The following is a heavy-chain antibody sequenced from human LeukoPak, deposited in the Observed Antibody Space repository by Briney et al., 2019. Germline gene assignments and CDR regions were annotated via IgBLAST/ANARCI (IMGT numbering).Heavy chain of an antibody. CDR1: GGSISSGDYY. D-gene: IGHD3-10*01. Sequence: SETLSLTCTVSGGSISSGDYYWNWIRQPSGKGLEYIGNIYYSGSTYYIPSLKSRVIISVDRSKNQFSLKLSSVTAADTAVYYCARLGGYGSGSPGAFDIWGQGTMVTVSS. CDR2: IYYSGST. J-gene: IGHJ3*02. CDR3: ARLGGYGSGSPGAFDI. V-gene: IGHV4-30-4*01.